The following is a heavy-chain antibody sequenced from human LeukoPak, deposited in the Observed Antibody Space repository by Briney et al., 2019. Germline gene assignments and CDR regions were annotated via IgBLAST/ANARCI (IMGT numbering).Heavy chain of an antibody. V-gene: IGHV4-39*01. D-gene: IGHD2-21*02. J-gene: IGHJ2*01. CDR3: ATSEENIVVVTAIGWYFDL. CDR1: GGSISSSSYY. Sequence: SETLFLTCTVSGGSISSSSYYWGWIRQPPGKGLEWIGSIYYSGSTYYNPSLKSRVTISVDTSKNQFSLKLSSVTAADTAVYYCATSEENIVVVTAIGWYFDLWGRGTLVTVSS. CDR2: IYYSGST.